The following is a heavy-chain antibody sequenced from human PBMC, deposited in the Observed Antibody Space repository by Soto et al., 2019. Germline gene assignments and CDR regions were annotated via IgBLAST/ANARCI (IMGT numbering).Heavy chain of an antibody. CDR3: ARDNGGGIAVASFDY. D-gene: IGHD6-19*01. V-gene: IGHV4-59*01. J-gene: IGHJ4*02. CDR2: IYYSGST. Sequence: QSQTLSLTCTVSGGSISSYYWSWIRQPPGKGLEWIGYIYYSGSTNYNPSLKSRVTISVDTSKNQFSLKLSSVTAADTAVYYCARDNGGGIAVASFDYWGQGTLVTVSS. CDR1: GGSISSYY.